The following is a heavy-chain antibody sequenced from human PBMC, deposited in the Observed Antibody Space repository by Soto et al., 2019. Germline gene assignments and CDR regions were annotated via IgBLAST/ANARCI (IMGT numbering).Heavy chain of an antibody. CDR1: GFTFSTYS. CDR3: AREMFAVCSGGSCYSI. J-gene: IGHJ4*02. D-gene: IGHD2-15*01. CDR2: ISSSGAYI. Sequence: ESGGGLVKPGGSLRLSCAASGFTFSTYSMNWVRQAPGKGLEWVSSISSSGAYIYYADSVKGRFTISRDNAKNSGYLEMNSQRAEDTAVYDCAREMFAVCSGGSCYSIWGRGTLVTVST. V-gene: IGHV3-21*01.